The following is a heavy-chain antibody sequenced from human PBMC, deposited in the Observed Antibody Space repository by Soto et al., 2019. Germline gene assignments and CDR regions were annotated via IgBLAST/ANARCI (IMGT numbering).Heavy chain of an antibody. CDR1: GYTFTSYY. V-gene: IGHV1-46*01. Sequence: GASVKVSCKASGYTFTSYYMHWVRQAPGQGLEWMGIINPSGGSTSYAQKFQGRVTMTRDTSTSTVYMELSSLRSEDTAVYYDILTGYSDPYYYYMDVWGKGTTVTVSS. D-gene: IGHD3-9*01. CDR2: INPSGGST. CDR3: ILTGYSDPYYYYMDV. J-gene: IGHJ6*03.